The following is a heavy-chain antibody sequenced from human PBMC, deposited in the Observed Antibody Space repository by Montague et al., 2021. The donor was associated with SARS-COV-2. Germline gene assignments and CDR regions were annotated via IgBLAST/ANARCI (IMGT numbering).Heavy chain of an antibody. V-gene: IGHV3-66*01. D-gene: IGHD3-10*01. CDR1: GFTVSSNY. CDR2: IYSGGST. J-gene: IGHJ5*02. Sequence: SLRLSCAASGFTVSSNYMSWVRQAPGKGLEWVSVIYSGGSTYYAXSVKGRFTISRDNSKNTLYLQMNSLRAEDTAVYYCARFGSVRGEDWFDPWGQGTLVTVSS. CDR3: ARFGSVRGEDWFDP.